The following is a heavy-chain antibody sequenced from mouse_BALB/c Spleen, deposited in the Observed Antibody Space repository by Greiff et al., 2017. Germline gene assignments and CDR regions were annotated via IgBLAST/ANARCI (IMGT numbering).Heavy chain of an antibody. J-gene: IGHJ4*01. CDR2: IWAGGST. D-gene: IGHD1-1*01. V-gene: IGHV2-9*02. CDR3: ARDERNYYGSSYYYAMDY. Sequence: VKLMESGPGLVAPSQSLSITCTVSGFSLTSYGVHWVRQPPGKGLEWLGVIWAGGSTNYNSALMSRLSISKDNSKSQVFLKMNSLQTDDTAMYYCARDERNYYGSSYYYAMDYWGQGTSVTVSS. CDR1: GFSLTSYG.